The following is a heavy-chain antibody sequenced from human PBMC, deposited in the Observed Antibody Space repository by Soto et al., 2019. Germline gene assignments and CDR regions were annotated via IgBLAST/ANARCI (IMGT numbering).Heavy chain of an antibody. D-gene: IGHD4-17*01. J-gene: IGHJ4*02. Sequence: SETLSLTCRVSGAYISNFSWSWIRQPAGKGLEWIGRITINGNTQKNPSFKSRVTMSIDTAKNQFSLKLTSLTAADTAIYYCARDNYGGMLHFWGPGTLVTVSS. CDR1: GAYISNFS. CDR3: ARDNYGGMLHF. V-gene: IGHV4-4*07. CDR2: ITINGNT.